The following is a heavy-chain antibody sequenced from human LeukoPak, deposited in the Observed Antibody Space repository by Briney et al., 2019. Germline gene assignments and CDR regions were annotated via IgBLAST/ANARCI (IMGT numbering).Heavy chain of an antibody. CDR1: GYSFTTYW. D-gene: IGHD7-27*01. CDR3: ARQRVNWGLVNDY. CDR2: IYPGDSDI. V-gene: IGHV5-51*01. J-gene: IGHJ4*02. Sequence: GESLQISCKGSGYSFTTYWIGWVRPMPGKGLEWMGIIYPGDSDIRYSPSFQGQVTISADKSISTAYLQWSSLKASDTAMYYCARQRVNWGLVNDYWGQGTLVTVSS.